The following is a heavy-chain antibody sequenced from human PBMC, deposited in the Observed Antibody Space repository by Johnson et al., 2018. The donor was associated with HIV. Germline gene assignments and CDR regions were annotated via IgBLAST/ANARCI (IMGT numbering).Heavy chain of an antibody. CDR3: ASGFVQQPSDAFDV. D-gene: IGHD6-13*01. CDR2: IGTAGDT. V-gene: IGHV3-13*01. J-gene: IGHJ3*01. CDR1: GFTFSSYD. Sequence: VQLVESGGGLVQPGGSLRLSCAASGFTFSSYDMHWVRQATGKGLEWVSAIGTAGDTYYPGSVKGRFTISRENAKNSLSRQMNSLKSEDTALYYCASGFVQQPSDAFDVWGQGTMVTVSS.